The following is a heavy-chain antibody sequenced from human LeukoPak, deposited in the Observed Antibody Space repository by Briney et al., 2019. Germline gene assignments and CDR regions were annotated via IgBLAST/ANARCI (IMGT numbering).Heavy chain of an antibody. Sequence: GGSLRLSCAASGITFSGNGMHWVRQAPGKGLEWVAMIWYDESNTYYADSVKGRFTISRDNSRNTLYLQVNSLRADDTAVYYCARAADQVRGHFDYWGQGTLVTVSS. CDR3: ARAADQVRGHFDY. CDR2: IWYDESNT. J-gene: IGHJ4*02. V-gene: IGHV3-33*01. D-gene: IGHD3-10*01. CDR1: GITFSGNG.